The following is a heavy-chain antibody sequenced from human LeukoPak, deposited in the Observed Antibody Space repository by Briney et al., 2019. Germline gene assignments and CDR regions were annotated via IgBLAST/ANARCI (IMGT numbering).Heavy chain of an antibody. J-gene: IGHJ4*02. D-gene: IGHD5-12*01. CDR1: GGSFSGYY. CDR3: ARIRGYDFRGD. CDR2: LNPSGST. Sequence: SETLSLTCALYGGSFSGYYWHWIRQPPGKGLEWIGELNPSGSTNYNPSLKSRVTISVDTSKNQFSLKLTSVTAADTAVYYCARIRGYDFRGDWGQGTLVTVSS. V-gene: IGHV4-34*01.